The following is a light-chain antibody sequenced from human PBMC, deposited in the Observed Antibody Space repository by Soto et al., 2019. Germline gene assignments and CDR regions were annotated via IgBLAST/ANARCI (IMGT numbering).Light chain of an antibody. Sequence: QSALTQPASVSGSPGQSITISCTGTSSDFASYYFVSWYQQHPGKAPKLMIYEFNKRPSGISSRFSGSTSGNTASLTISGLQAEDEADYYCCSSADSSTPLVFGTGTKVTVL. J-gene: IGLJ1*01. V-gene: IGLV2-23*02. CDR2: EFN. CDR3: CSSADSSTPLV. CDR1: SSDFASYYF.